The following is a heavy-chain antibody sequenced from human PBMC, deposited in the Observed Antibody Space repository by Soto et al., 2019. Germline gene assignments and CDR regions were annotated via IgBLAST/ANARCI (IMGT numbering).Heavy chain of an antibody. CDR1: GFTFSSYS. CDR3: VSGLIVVVPAAIRPLLAY. D-gene: IGHD2-2*02. CDR2: ISSSSSYI. J-gene: IGHJ4*02. V-gene: IGHV3-21*01. Sequence: GSLRLSCAASGFTFSSYSMNWVRQAPGKGLEWVSSISSSSSYIYYADSVKGRFTISRDNAKNSLYLQMNSLRAEDTAVYYCVSGLIVVVPAAIRPLLAYWGQGTLVTVSS.